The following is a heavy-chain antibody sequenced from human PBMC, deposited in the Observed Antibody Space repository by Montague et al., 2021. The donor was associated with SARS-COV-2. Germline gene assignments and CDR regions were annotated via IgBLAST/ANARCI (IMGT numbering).Heavy chain of an antibody. CDR2: IYYSGST. CDR3: ARQPTRGITIFGVVTDYGMDV. Sequence: SETLSLTCTVSGGSISSSSYYWGWIRQPPGKGLEWIGYIYYSGSTXYNPSLKSRVTISVDTSKNQFSLKLSSVTAADAAVYYCARQPTRGITIFGVVTDYGMDVWGQGTTVTVSS. D-gene: IGHD3-3*01. J-gene: IGHJ6*02. V-gene: IGHV4-39*01. CDR1: GGSISSSSYY.